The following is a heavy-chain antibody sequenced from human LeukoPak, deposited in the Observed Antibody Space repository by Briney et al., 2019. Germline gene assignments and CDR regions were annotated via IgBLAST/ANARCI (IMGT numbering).Heavy chain of an antibody. CDR2: ISSSGTII. CDR3: ARGRYYYGSWYMDV. CDR1: ECTFSDYQ. Sequence: PGGSLTLSCAASECTFSDYQMNWIRQAPGKGLEWVSYISSSGTIIYYADSVKGRFTISRDNAKNSLYLQMNSLRAEDTAVYYCARGRYYYGSWYMDVWGQGTTVTVSS. V-gene: IGHV3-11*01. J-gene: IGHJ6*02. D-gene: IGHD3-10*01.